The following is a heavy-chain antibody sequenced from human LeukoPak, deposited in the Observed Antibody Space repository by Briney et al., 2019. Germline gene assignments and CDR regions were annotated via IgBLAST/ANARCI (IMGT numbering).Heavy chain of an antibody. V-gene: IGHV3-21*01. CDR2: ISSSSSYI. CDR1: GFTFSSYS. Sequence: KTGGSLRLSCAASGFTFSSYSMNWVRQAPGKGLEWVSSISSSSSYIYYADSVKGRFTISRDNAKNSLYLQMNSLRAEDTAVYYCARVPRAYHDFWSGYWPTDDAFDIWGQGTMVTVSS. CDR3: ARVPRAYHDFWSGYWPTDDAFDI. J-gene: IGHJ3*02. D-gene: IGHD3-3*01.